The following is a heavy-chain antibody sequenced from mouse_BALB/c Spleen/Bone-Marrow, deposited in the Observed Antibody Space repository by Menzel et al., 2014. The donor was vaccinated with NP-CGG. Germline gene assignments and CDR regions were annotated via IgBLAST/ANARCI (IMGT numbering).Heavy chain of an antibody. Sequence: EVKLMESGGDLVRPGGSLKLSCSASGFAFSSHDMSWVRQTPEKRLEWVAYISSGGGSTYYPDTVKGRFTISRDNAKNTLYLQMSSLKSEDTAMYYCARHRYGFDYWGQGTTLTVSS. V-gene: IGHV5-12-1*01. J-gene: IGHJ2*01. D-gene: IGHD1-1*01. CDR2: ISSGGGST. CDR3: ARHRYGFDY. CDR1: GFAFSSHD.